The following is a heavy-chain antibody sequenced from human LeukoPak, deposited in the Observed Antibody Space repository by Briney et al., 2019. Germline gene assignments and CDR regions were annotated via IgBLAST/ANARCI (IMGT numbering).Heavy chain of an antibody. V-gene: IGHV3-30*02. CDR2: IRTDGYHT. J-gene: IGHJ4*02. CDR3: AKPSGSGVDY. CDR1: GFVFDSHD. Sequence: PVGSLRLSCGASGFVFDSHDMHWVRQAPGKGLQWVAYIRTDGYHTYYADSVKGRFTITRDNSKNTLYLQMNSLRLEDMGVYYCAKPSGSGVDYWGRGTRVTVSS. D-gene: IGHD1-26*01.